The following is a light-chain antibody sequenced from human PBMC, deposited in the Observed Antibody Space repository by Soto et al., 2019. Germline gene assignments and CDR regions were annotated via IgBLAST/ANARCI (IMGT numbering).Light chain of an antibody. CDR1: QSASDN. J-gene: IGKJ4*01. CDR2: AAS. CDR3: QQYNHWPRMLS. V-gene: IGKV3-15*01. Sequence: EVVMTQSPATLSLSPGEAATLSCRAGQSASDNLAWYQQKPGQAPRLLIYAASSRATGIPDRFSGSGSGTEFTLTIASLQSEDFAVYYCQQYNHWPRMLSFGGGTKVDIK.